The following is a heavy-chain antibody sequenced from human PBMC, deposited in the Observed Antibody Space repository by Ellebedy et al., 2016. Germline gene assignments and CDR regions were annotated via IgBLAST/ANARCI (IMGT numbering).Heavy chain of an antibody. Sequence: ASVKVSCKASGYTFIRYVMHWVRQAPGQRLEWMGWINAGNGNTKYSEKFQGRVTITRDTSASTAYMELSSLRSEDTALFYCARTLTTEACFDYWGQGTLVTVSS. D-gene: IGHD3-9*01. J-gene: IGHJ4*02. CDR3: ARTLTTEACFDY. CDR1: GYTFIRYV. CDR2: INAGNGNT. V-gene: IGHV1-3*01.